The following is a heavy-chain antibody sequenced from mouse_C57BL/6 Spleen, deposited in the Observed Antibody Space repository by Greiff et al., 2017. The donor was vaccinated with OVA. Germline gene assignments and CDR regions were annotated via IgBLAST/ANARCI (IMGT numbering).Heavy chain of an antibody. J-gene: IGHJ3*01. CDR2: IYPGDGDT. D-gene: IGHD2-3*01. CDR3: AREEDGYSQAWFAY. V-gene: IGHV1-80*01. CDR1: GYAFSSYW. Sequence: VQLQQSGAELVKPGASVKISCKASGYAFSSYWMNWVKQRPGKGLEWIGQIYPGDGDTNYNGKFKGKATLTADKSSSTAYMQLSSLTSEDSAVYFGAREEDGYSQAWFAYWGQGTLVTVSA.